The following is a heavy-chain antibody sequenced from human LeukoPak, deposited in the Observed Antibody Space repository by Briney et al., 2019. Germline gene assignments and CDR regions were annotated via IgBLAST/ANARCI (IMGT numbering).Heavy chain of an antibody. Sequence: SETLSLTCTVSGGSISPYYWSWIRQSPGKGLEYIGYISYSGSTNYNPSLKSRVTMSVDTSKNQVSLKLSSVTAADTAAYYCARETKRFTVTRGVRGYYYGMDVWGQGTTVIVSS. V-gene: IGHV4-59*12. D-gene: IGHD3-10*01. CDR1: GGSISPYY. CDR3: ARETKRFTVTRGVRGYYYGMDV. CDR2: ISYSGST. J-gene: IGHJ6*02.